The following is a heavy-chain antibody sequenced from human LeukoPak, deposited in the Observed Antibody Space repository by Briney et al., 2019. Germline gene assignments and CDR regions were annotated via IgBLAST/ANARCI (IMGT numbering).Heavy chain of an antibody. V-gene: IGHV3-30*03. Sequence: GRSLRLSCAASGFTFSNYAMHWVRQAPGKGLEWVALIPHDGSSEYYGDSMKGRFTISRDNSRNTFYLQMNSLRAEDTAVYYCASRFEWLSSFDYWGQGTLVTVSS. D-gene: IGHD3-3*01. J-gene: IGHJ4*02. CDR3: ASRFEWLSSFDY. CDR2: IPHDGSSE. CDR1: GFTFSNYA.